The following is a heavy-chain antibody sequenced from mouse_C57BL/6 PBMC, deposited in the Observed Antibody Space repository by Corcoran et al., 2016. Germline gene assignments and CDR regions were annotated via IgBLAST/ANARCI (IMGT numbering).Heavy chain of an antibody. Sequence: QIQLVQSGPELKKPGETVKISCKASGYTFTTYGMSWVKQAPGKGLKWMGWINTYSGVPTYADDFKGRFAFSSETSASTAYLQINNLKNEDTATYFCARDYSNAAWFAYWGQGTLVTVSA. CDR3: ARDYSNAAWFAY. D-gene: IGHD2-5*01. CDR2: INTYSGVP. J-gene: IGHJ3*01. V-gene: IGHV9-3*01. CDR1: GYTFTTYG.